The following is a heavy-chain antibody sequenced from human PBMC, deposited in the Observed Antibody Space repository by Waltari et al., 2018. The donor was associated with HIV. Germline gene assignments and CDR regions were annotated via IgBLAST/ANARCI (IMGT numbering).Heavy chain of an antibody. V-gene: IGHV3-30-3*01. CDR1: GFPSSSFV. D-gene: IGHD3-22*01. CDR3: ASPFYSDSTTYYYGLDY. Sequence: QVQLVESGGCVVQPGRSPSLSCAASGFPSSSFVMHWVRQAPGKGLEWVAVISNDGSSKYYADSVKGRFTISRDNSKNTLYLHMNSRRAEYTAVYYCASPFYSDSTTYYYGLDYWGQGTLVTVSS. CDR2: ISNDGSSK. J-gene: IGHJ4*02.